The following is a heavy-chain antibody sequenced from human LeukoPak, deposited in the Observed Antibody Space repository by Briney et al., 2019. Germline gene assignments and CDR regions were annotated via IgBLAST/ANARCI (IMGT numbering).Heavy chain of an antibody. CDR3: ARAGLIAAAGTPYYYYGMDV. J-gene: IGHJ6*02. V-gene: IGHV3-74*01. D-gene: IGHD6-13*01. Sequence: GGSLRLSCAASGFTFSSYWMHWVRQAPGKGLVWVSRINSDGSSTSYADSVKGRFTISRDNAKNTLYLQMNSLRAEDTAVYYRARAGLIAAAGTPYYYYGMDVWGQGTTVTVSS. CDR2: INSDGSST. CDR1: GFTFSSYW.